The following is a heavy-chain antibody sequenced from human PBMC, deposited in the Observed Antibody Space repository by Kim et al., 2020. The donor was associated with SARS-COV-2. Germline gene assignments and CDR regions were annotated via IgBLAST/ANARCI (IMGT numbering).Heavy chain of an antibody. Sequence: SETLSLTCTVSGGSISSGSYYWSWIRQPAGKGLEWIGRIYTSGSTNYNPSLKSRVTISVDTSKNQFSLKLSSVTAADTAVYYCARISYYGSGSHPYGMDVWGQGTTVTVSS. J-gene: IGHJ6*02. CDR2: IYTSGST. CDR3: ARISYYGSGSHPYGMDV. D-gene: IGHD3-10*01. CDR1: GGSISSGSYY. V-gene: IGHV4-61*02.